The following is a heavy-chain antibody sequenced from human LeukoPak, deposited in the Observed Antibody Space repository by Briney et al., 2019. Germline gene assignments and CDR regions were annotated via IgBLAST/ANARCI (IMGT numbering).Heavy chain of an antibody. Sequence: GGSLRLSCAASGFIFSNYWMTWVRQAPGKGLEWVANIKQDGGERYYVDSVRSRFTISRDNAKNSLYLQVNSLRAEDTAVYYCVRTGAARRGDYWGQGTLVTVSS. D-gene: IGHD6-6*01. CDR2: IKQDGGER. J-gene: IGHJ4*02. CDR1: GFIFSNYW. V-gene: IGHV3-7*01. CDR3: VRTGAARRGDY.